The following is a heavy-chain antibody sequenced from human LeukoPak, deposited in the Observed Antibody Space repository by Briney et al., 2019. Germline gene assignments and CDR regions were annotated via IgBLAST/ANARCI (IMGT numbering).Heavy chain of an antibody. CDR1: GLTVSSNY. Sequence: GGSLRLSCAVSGLTVSSNYMSWVRQAPGKGLEWVSAIYSGGSTFYADSVKGRFTISRDNSKNTLYLQMNSLRAEDTAVYYCARDPYNAGSSYFDYWGQGTLVTVSS. D-gene: IGHD3-10*01. CDR3: ARDPYNAGSSYFDY. CDR2: IYSGGST. J-gene: IGHJ4*02. V-gene: IGHV3-53*01.